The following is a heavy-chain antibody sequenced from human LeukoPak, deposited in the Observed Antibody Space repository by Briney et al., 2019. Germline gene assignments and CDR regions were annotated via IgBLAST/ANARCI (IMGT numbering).Heavy chain of an antibody. CDR1: GGSISSYY. CDR2: IYYSGST. V-gene: IGHV4-59*01. CDR3: ARVEWGFVNWFDP. D-gene: IGHD3-10*01. J-gene: IGHJ5*02. Sequence: SETLSLTCTVSGGSISSYYWSWIRQPPGKGLEWIGYIYYSGSTNYNPSLKSRVTISVDTSKNQFSLKLSSVTAADTAVYYCARVEWGFVNWFDPWGQGTLVTVSS.